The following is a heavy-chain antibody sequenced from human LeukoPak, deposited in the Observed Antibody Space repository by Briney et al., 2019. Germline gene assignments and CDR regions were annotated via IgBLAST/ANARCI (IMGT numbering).Heavy chain of an antibody. V-gene: IGHV4-34*01. CDR3: ARGPGYSSSWYVY. CDR2: INHSGST. Sequence: SETLSLTCAVYGGSLSGYYWSWVRQPPGKGLEWIGEINHSGSTNYNPSLKSRVTISVDTSKNQFSLKLSSVTAADTAVYYCARGPGYSSSWYVYWGQGTLVTVSS. D-gene: IGHD6-13*01. J-gene: IGHJ4*02. CDR1: GGSLSGYY.